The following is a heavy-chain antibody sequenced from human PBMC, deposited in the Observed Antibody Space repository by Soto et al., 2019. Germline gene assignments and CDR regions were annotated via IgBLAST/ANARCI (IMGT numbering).Heavy chain of an antibody. D-gene: IGHD3-10*01. CDR3: ATVLLWFGQCGMDV. CDR1: GGSISSYY. J-gene: IGHJ6*02. V-gene: IGHV4-59*01. Sequence: SETLSLTCTVSGGSISSYYWSWIRQPPGKGLEWIGYIYYSGSTNYNPSLKSRVTISVDTSKNQFSLKLSSVTAADTAVYYCATVLLWFGQCGMDVWGQGTTVTVSS. CDR2: IYYSGST.